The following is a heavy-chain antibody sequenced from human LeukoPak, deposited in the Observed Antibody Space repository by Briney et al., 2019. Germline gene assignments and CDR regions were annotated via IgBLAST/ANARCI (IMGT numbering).Heavy chain of an antibody. CDR3: ARGVSRITMVRGVTPQTSNWFDP. CDR2: INHSGST. J-gene: IGHJ5*02. V-gene: IGHV4-34*01. Sequence: SETLSLTCAVYGGSFSGYYWSGIRQPPGKGLEWIGEINHSGSTNYNPSLKSRVTISVDTSKNQFSLKLSSVTAADTAVYYCARGVSRITMVRGVTPQTSNWFDPWGQGTLVAVSS. D-gene: IGHD3-10*01. CDR1: GGSFSGYY.